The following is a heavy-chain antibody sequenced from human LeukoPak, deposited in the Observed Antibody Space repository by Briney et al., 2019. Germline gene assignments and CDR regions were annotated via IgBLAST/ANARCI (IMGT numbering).Heavy chain of an antibody. Sequence: SESLSLTCTVSGGSIRSYYWNWIRQAPGKGLEWVGFISYSGYTSYSPSLKSRVAISVDTAKSQFSLRLNSMTAADTAIYYCARGRNDNGGMFFDSWAQGNLVTVSS. CDR3: ARGRNDNGGMFFDS. D-gene: IGHD4-23*01. J-gene: IGHJ4*02. CDR1: GGSIRSYY. V-gene: IGHV4-59*01. CDR2: ISYSGYT.